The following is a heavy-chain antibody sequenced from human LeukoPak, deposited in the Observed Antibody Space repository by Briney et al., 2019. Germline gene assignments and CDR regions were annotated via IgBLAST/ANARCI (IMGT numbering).Heavy chain of an antibody. D-gene: IGHD6-6*01. J-gene: IGHJ4*02. CDR3: ATIAGSSSY. CDR2: IYYSGST. Sequence: SETLSLTCTVSGGSMSAYYWTWFRQPPGMGLEWIGYIYYSGSTYYNPSLKSRLTISVDTSKNQFSLRLSSVTAADTAVYYCATIAGSSSYWGQGTLVTVSS. V-gene: IGHV4-59*08. CDR1: GGSMSAYY.